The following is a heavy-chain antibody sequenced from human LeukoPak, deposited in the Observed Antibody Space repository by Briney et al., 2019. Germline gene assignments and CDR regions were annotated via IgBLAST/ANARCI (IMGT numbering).Heavy chain of an antibody. Sequence: PGGSLRLSCAASGFTFSSYWMHWVRQAPGKGLVWVSRISSDGSSTSYADSVKGRFTISRDNTKNTLYLQMNSLRAEDTAVFYCAREVDSSGWYGPVSYYYMDVWGKGTTVTVSS. V-gene: IGHV3-74*01. CDR2: ISSDGSST. CDR3: AREVDSSGWYGPVSYYYMDV. CDR1: GFTFSSYW. J-gene: IGHJ6*03. D-gene: IGHD6-19*01.